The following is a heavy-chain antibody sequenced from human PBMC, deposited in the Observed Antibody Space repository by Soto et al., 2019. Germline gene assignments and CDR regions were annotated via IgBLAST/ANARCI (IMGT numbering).Heavy chain of an antibody. D-gene: IGHD3-16*01. J-gene: IGHJ4*02. V-gene: IGHV1-3*01. CDR2: INPGNGNT. CDR3: ATEGGSRKHIDY. CDR1: GYTIGTYT. Sequence: ASVTVCCKPSGYTIGTYTRHWVRQAPGQRLEWMGWINPGNGNTKYSQKFRGRLTRTRDTSANTAYMELSSLTFVDTAVYFCATEGGSRKHIDYWGQGTLVTVSS.